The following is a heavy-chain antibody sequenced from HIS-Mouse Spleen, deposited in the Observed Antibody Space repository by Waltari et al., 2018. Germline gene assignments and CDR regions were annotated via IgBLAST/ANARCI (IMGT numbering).Heavy chain of an antibody. Sequence: QLQLQESGPGLVKPSETLSLTCTVSGGSISSSSYYWGWIRQPPGKGLGWIGSIYYSGSAYYEPSLKRRVPVSVDRSKNQFSLKLSAVTAADTAVYYCARGIPYSSGGYDGYFDLWGRGTLVTVSS. CDR1: GGSISSSSYY. CDR3: ARGIPYSSGGYDGYFDL. D-gene: IGHD6-13*01. J-gene: IGHJ2*01. V-gene: IGHV4-39*07. CDR2: IYYSGSA.